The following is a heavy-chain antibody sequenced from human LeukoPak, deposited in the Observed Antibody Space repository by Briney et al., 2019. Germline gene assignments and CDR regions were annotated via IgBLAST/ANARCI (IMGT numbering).Heavy chain of an antibody. CDR2: IKEDGSEK. CDR3: ARGPMTIISI. V-gene: IGHV3-7*01. Sequence: PGGSLRLSCAASGFTFSSYWMSWVRQAPGKGLEWVANIKEDGSEKNYVDSVKGRFTISRDNAKNSLYLQMNSLRVEDTAVYYCARGPMTIISIGGQGTLVTVSS. D-gene: IGHD4/OR15-4a*01. J-gene: IGHJ4*02. CDR1: GFTFSSYW.